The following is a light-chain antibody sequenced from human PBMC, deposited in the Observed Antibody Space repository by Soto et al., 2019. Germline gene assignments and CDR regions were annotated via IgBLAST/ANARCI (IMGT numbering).Light chain of an antibody. CDR1: QSVSSN. CDR3: QQRNIWPPVT. Sequence: EIVMTQSPATLSVSPGERATLSFRASQSVSSNLAWYQQKPGQAPRLLIYGASSRATGIPDRFSGSGSGTDFTLTISSLEPEDSAVYYCQQRNIWPPVTFGQGTRLEIK. CDR2: GAS. J-gene: IGKJ5*01. V-gene: IGKV3D-15*01.